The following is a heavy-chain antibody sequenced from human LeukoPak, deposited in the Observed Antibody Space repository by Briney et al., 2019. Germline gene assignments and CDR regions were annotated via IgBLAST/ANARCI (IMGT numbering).Heavy chain of an antibody. Sequence: SETLSLTCTVSGGSISSSSYYWGWIRQPPGKGLGWIGSIYYSGSTYYNPSLKSRVTISVDTSKNQFSLKLSSVTAADTAVYYCARQDVIAARQLDYWGQGTLVTVSS. D-gene: IGHD6-6*01. CDR2: IYYSGST. CDR1: GGSISSSSYY. J-gene: IGHJ4*02. CDR3: ARQDVIAARQLDY. V-gene: IGHV4-39*01.